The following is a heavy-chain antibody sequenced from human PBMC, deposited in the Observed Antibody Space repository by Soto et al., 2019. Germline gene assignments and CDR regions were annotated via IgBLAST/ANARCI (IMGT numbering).Heavy chain of an antibody. CDR2: INAGNGNT. CDR1: GYTFTSYA. Sequence: QVQLVQSGAEVKKPGASVKVSCKASGYTFTSYAMHWVRQAPGQGLDGMGGINAGNGNTKYSQKFQGRVTITRVTSASTAYMELSSLRSEDTAVYYCARGYSGYDTPYNWFDPWGQGTLVTVSS. J-gene: IGHJ5*02. D-gene: IGHD5-12*01. CDR3: ARGYSGYDTPYNWFDP. V-gene: IGHV1-3*01.